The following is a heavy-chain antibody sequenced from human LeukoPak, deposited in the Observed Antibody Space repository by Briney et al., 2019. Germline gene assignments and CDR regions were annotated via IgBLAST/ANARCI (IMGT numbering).Heavy chain of an antibody. CDR3: ARLENRDYYYYGMDV. D-gene: IGHD3-3*01. CDR2: IYYSGST. J-gene: IGHJ6*04. CDR1: GGSISSYY. V-gene: IGHV4-59*01. Sequence: SETQSLTCTVSGGSISSYYWSWIRQPPGKGLEWIGYIYYSGSTNYNPSLKSRVTISVDTSKNQFSLKLSSVTAADTAVYYCARLENRDYYYYGMDVWGKGTTVTVSS.